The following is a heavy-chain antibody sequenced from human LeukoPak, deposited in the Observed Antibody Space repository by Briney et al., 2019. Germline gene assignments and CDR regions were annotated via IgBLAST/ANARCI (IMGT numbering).Heavy chain of an antibody. J-gene: IGHJ4*02. CDR1: GYSIRSDYY. V-gene: IGHV4-38-2*02. D-gene: IGHD3-10*01. CDR3: ARDRESSPWELLLDY. Sequence: SETLSLTCDVSGYSIRSDYYWAWIRQPPGKGLEWIGSLHHTRSTYYNPSLKSRVTMSVDRSNNKFSLQLSSATAADTALYYCARDRESSPWELLLDYWGQGILVTVSS. CDR2: LHHTRST.